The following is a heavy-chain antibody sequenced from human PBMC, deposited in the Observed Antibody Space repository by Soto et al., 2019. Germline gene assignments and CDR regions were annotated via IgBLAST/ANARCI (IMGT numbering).Heavy chain of an antibody. J-gene: IGHJ2*01. CDR3: ARKVVGSTSRPDYWYFDL. CDR1: GFTFINYA. V-gene: IGHV3-23*01. D-gene: IGHD2-21*01. CDR2: ISGGGDAT. Sequence: EVQLLESGGDSVQPGGSVRLSCAGSGFTFINYAMNWVRQAPGKGLEWVSTISGGGDATFFADSVRGRFTFSRDNSKNTVTLQMNSLGVDDTAVYYCARKVVGSTSRPDYWYFDLWGRGTLATVSS.